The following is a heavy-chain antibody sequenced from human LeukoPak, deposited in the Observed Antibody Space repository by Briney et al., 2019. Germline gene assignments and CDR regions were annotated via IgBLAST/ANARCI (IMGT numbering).Heavy chain of an antibody. J-gene: IGHJ4*02. CDR2: INPNSGGT. D-gene: IGHD3-22*01. CDR1: GYTFTGYY. Sequence: ASVKVSCKASGYTFTGYYMHWVRQAPGQGLEWMGWINPNSGGTNYAQKFQGRVTMTRDTSISTAYMELCRLRSDDTAVYYCARVEYLPYYYDSSGPTPPFDYWGQGTLVTVSS. CDR3: ARVEYLPYYYDSSGPTPPFDY. V-gene: IGHV1-2*02.